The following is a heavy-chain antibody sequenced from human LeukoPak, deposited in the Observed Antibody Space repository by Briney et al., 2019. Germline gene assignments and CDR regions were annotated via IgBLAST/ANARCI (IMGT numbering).Heavy chain of an antibody. Sequence: GASVKVSCKVSGYTLTELSMHWVRQAPGKGLEWMGGFDPEDGETIYAQKFQGRVTMTEDTSTDTAYMELSSLRSEDTAVYYCATQYYASGSYYNVGYWGQGTLVTVSS. V-gene: IGHV1-24*01. J-gene: IGHJ4*02. CDR1: GYTLTELS. CDR3: ATQYYASGSYYNVGY. D-gene: IGHD3-10*01. CDR2: FDPEDGET.